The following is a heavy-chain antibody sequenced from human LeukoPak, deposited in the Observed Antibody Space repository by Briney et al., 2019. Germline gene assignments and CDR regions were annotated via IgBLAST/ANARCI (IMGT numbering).Heavy chain of an antibody. D-gene: IGHD1-26*01. V-gene: IGHV4-59*08. CDR2: IFYSGNT. Sequence: SETLSLTCTVSGASITTNYWSWFRQPPGKGLEWIGYIFYSGNTKYSPSLESRVTISVDTSKNHFSLNLKSVTAADTAVYYCARLSTYSHFDFWGQGTLVTVSS. J-gene: IGHJ4*02. CDR3: ARLSTYSHFDF. CDR1: GASITTNY.